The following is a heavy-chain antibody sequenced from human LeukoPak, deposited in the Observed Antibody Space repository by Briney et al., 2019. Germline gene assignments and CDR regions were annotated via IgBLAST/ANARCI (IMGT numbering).Heavy chain of an antibody. D-gene: IGHD3-3*01. CDR3: ARVVGDFWSGYYYYYYYGMDV. Sequence: SETLSLTCAVYGGSFSGYYWSWIRQPPGKGLEWIGEINHSGSTNYNPSLKSRVTISVDTSKNQFSLKLSSVTAADTAVYYCARVVGDFWSGYYYYYYYGMDVWGPGTTVTVSS. CDR2: INHSGST. CDR1: GGSFSGYY. V-gene: IGHV4-34*01. J-gene: IGHJ6*02.